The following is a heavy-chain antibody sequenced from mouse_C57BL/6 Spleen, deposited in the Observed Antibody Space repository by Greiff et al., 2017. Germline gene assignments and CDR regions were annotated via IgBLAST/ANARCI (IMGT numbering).Heavy chain of an antibody. Sequence: LVESGAELVKPGASVKMSCKASGYTFTTYSIEWMKQTHGKSLEWIGNVHPYNVDTKYNEKFKGKATMTVEKSSSTVYLELSRITSDDSAVYYCARREYPYYAMGYWGQGTSVTVST. D-gene: IGHD5-2*01. CDR2: VHPYNVDT. J-gene: IGHJ4*01. V-gene: IGHV1-47*01. CDR1: GYTFTTYS. CDR3: ARREYPYYAMGY.